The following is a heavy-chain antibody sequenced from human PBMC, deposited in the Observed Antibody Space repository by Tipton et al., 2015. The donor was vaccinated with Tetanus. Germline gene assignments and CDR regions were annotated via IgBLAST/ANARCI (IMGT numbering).Heavy chain of an antibody. J-gene: IGHJ6*02. V-gene: IGHV1-2*02. Sequence: QVQLVQSGAEMKKPGASVKVSCKASGYTFTGYYIYWVRQAPGQGLEWMGWIDPISGGTVYAQKFQGRVPMTRDTSISTAYMELRGLRSGDTAVFYCARDRGDYVYYGMDVWGPGTTVTVS. CDR1: GYTFTGYY. CDR2: IDPISGGT. D-gene: IGHD3-16*01. CDR3: ARDRGDYVYYGMDV.